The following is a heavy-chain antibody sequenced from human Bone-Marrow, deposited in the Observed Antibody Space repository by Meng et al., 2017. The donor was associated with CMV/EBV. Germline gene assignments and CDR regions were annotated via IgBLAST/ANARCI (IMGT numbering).Heavy chain of an antibody. CDR2: IRYDGSNK. V-gene: IGHV3-30*02. Sequence: GESLKISCAASGFTFSSYGMHWVRQAPGKGLEWVAFIRYDGSNKYYADSVKGRFTISRDNSKNTLYLQMNSLRAEDTAVYYCANQLRFLEWLLYFQHWGQGNLVTVSS. CDR1: GFTFSSYG. D-gene: IGHD3-3*01. CDR3: ANQLRFLEWLLYFQH. J-gene: IGHJ1*01.